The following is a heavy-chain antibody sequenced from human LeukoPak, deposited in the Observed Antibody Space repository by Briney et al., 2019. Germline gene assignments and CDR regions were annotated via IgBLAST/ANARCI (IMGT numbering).Heavy chain of an antibody. CDR1: GGSISSHC. J-gene: IGHJ4*01. Sequence: SETLSLTCTVDGGSISSHCWSWIRQPRGKGPECHGIMYNSGTHTYNPPPNTQATFSEDTPKNHFSLQLTSVNPADTPFYYCAKATQWLAFDSCGRGNLVSVSS. CDR2: MYNSGTH. D-gene: IGHD6-19*01. V-gene: IGHV4-59*11. CDR3: AKATQWLAFDS.